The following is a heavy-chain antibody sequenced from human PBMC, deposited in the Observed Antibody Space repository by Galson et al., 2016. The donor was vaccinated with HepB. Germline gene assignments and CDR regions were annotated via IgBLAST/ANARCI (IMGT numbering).Heavy chain of an antibody. CDR2: FNPDGTST. J-gene: IGHJ6*02. V-gene: IGHV3-74*03. CDR3: TKRLSHGMDV. CDR1: GFTFTYYW. D-gene: IGHD5-24*01. Sequence: SLRLSCAASGFTFTYYWMDWVRQAPGEGLVWVSTFNPDGTSTKYADSVKGRFTMSRDNAKNTLHLQMDSLRVDDTAVYYCTKRLSHGMDVWGQGTTVTVSS.